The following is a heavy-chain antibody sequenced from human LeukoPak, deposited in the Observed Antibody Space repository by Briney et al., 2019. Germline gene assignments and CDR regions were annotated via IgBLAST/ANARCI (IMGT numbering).Heavy chain of an antibody. Sequence: SETLSLTCTVSGGSVSSGDYYWSWICQPPGKGLEWIGYIYYSGSTYYNPSLKSRVTISVDTSKNQFSLKLSSVTAADTAVYYCARDQRPRYYYDSSGYSLFDYWGQGTLVTVSS. J-gene: IGHJ4*02. D-gene: IGHD3-22*01. CDR3: ARDQRPRYYYDSSGYSLFDY. V-gene: IGHV4-30-4*01. CDR1: GGSVSSGDYY. CDR2: IYYSGST.